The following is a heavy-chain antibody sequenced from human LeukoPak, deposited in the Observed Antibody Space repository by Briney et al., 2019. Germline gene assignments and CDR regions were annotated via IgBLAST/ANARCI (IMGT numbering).Heavy chain of an antibody. Sequence: ASVKVSCKASGYTFISYFMHWVRQSPGQGREWRGIINPSGGSTSSAQKFQGRVTMTRDMSTSTVYMELSSLRSEDTAVYYCARDLSDSSSWYDGKWFDPWGQGTLVTVSS. CDR2: INPSGGST. CDR3: ARDLSDSSSWYDGKWFDP. D-gene: IGHD3-22*01. V-gene: IGHV1-46*01. J-gene: IGHJ5*02. CDR1: GYTFISYF.